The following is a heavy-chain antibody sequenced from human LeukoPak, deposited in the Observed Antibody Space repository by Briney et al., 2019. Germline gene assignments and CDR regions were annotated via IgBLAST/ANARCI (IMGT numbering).Heavy chain of an antibody. J-gene: IGHJ4*02. CDR3: ARDPTPLVTTVLPDY. V-gene: IGHV3-30*04. CDR1: GFTFSSYA. Sequence: GGTLRLSCAASGFTFSSYAMHWVRQAPGKGLEWVAVISYDGSNKYYADSVKGRFTISRDNSKNTLYLQMNSLRAEDTAVYYCARDPTPLVTTVLPDYWGQGTLVTVSS. D-gene: IGHD4-17*01. CDR2: ISYDGSNK.